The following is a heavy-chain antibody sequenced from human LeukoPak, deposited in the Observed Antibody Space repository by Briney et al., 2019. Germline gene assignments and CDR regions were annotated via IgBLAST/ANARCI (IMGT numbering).Heavy chain of an antibody. J-gene: IGHJ4*02. CDR3: AKSYSGWFYYFDY. Sequence: PGGSLRLPCAASGFTFSSYAMSWVRQAPGKGLEWVSGISGSGASTYYADSVKGRFTISRDNSKNTLYLQMNSLRAEDTAVYYCAKSYSGWFYYFDYWGQGTLVTVSS. V-gene: IGHV3-23*01. CDR1: GFTFSSYA. D-gene: IGHD6-19*01. CDR2: ISGSGAST.